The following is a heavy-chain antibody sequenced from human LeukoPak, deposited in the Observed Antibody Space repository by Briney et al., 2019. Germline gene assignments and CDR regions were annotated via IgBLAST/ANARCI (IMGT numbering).Heavy chain of an antibody. V-gene: IGHV4-59*01. CDR1: GDSISSYY. J-gene: IGHJ4*02. Sequence: KPSETLSLTCTVSGDSISSYYWSWIRQPPGKGLEWIAYIYYSGSTNYNPPLKSRVTISVDTSKNQFSLKLSSVTAADTAVYYCARGKSVYDPYFFDYWGQGTLVTVSS. D-gene: IGHD5/OR15-5a*01. CDR3: ARGKSVYDPYFFDY. CDR2: IYYSGST.